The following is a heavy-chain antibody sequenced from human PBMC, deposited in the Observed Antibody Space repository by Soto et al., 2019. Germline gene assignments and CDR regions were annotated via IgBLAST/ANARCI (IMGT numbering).Heavy chain of an antibody. CDR2: IERDDDDK. V-gene: IGHV2-70*13. CDR3: ARSIRGPRKFNGMDV. CDR1: GFSITSPGMS. D-gene: IGHD1-20*01. J-gene: IGHJ6*02. Sequence: SGPTLVNPTEPLTLTCTFSGFSITSPGMSVSWIRQPPGRALEWLALIERDDDDKYYSTSLKTRLTISKDTRKNQMVLTMANMDPADTATYYCARSIRGPRKFNGMDVWGQGTTVTVSS.